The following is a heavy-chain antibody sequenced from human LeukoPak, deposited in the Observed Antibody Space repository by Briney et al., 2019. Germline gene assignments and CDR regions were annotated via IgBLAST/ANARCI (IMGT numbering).Heavy chain of an antibody. Sequence: GSLRLSCAASGFTFSSYSMNWVRQAPGKGLEWIGEINHRGSTNYNPSLKSRVTISLDTSENQFSLKLSSVTAADTAVYYCARGPSWGARYVYWGQGTLVTVSS. J-gene: IGHJ4*02. CDR3: ARGPSWGARYVY. D-gene: IGHD1-26*01. CDR1: GFTFSSYS. V-gene: IGHV4-34*01. CDR2: INHRGST.